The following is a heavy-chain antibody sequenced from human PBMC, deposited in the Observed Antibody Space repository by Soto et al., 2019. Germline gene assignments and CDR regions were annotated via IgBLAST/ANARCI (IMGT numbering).Heavy chain of an antibody. CDR1: GFSLSTSGMC. D-gene: IGHD3-9*01. V-gene: IGHV2-70*11. CDR2: IDWDDDK. J-gene: IGHJ6*02. CDR3: ARTPGGYDILTGYYYYYGMDV. Sequence: SGPTLVNPTQTLTLTCTFSGFSLSTSGMCVSWIRQPPGKALEWLARIDWDDDKYYSTSLKTRLTISKDTSKNQVVLTMTNMDTVDTATYYCARTPGGYDILTGYYYYYGMDVWGQGT.